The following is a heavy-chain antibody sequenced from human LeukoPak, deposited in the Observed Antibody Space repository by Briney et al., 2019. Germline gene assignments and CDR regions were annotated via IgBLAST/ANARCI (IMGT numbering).Heavy chain of an antibody. CDR3: ALVVPAAAPFYY. J-gene: IGHJ4*02. D-gene: IGHD2-2*01. CDR1: GFTFSNYA. CDR2: ISYDGSNK. V-gene: IGHV3-30*04. Sequence: PGRSLRLSCAASGFTFSNYAMHWVRQAPGKGLEWVAVISYDGSNKYYADSVKGRFTISRDNSKNTLYLQMNSLRAEDTAVYYCALVVPAAAPFYYWGQGTLVTVSS.